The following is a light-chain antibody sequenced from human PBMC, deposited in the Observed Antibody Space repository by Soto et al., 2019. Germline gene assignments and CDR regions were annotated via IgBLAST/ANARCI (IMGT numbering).Light chain of an antibody. CDR2: DVD. CDR3: CAYTARTTLSWV. J-gene: IGLJ3*02. CDR1: SSDIGGYNH. Sequence: QSALTQPPSVSGSPGQSITLSCTGVSSDIGGYNHVSWYQQHPGKVPRLIIYDVDNRPLGVSNRFSGSQSGNMASLTISGLQAEDEAEYYCCAYTARTTLSWVFGGGTKVTVL. V-gene: IGLV2-14*03.